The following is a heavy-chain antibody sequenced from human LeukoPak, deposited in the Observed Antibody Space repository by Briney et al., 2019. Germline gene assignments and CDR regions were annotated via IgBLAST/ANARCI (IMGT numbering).Heavy chain of an antibody. D-gene: IGHD3-3*01. CDR2: INHSGST. J-gene: IGHJ5*02. CDR1: GGSFSGYY. V-gene: IGHV4-34*01. Sequence: PSETLSLTCAVYGGSFSGYYWSWIRQPPGKGLEWIGEINHSGSTNYNPSLKSRVTISVDTSKNQFSLKLSSVTAADTAVYYCASRPPIFGVVIPWGQGTLVTVSS. CDR3: ASRPPIFGVVIP.